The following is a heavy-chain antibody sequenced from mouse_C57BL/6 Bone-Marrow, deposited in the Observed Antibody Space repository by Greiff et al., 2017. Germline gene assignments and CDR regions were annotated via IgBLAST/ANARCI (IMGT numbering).Heavy chain of an antibody. CDR1: GYTFTTYP. D-gene: IGHD2-2*01. V-gene: IGHV1-47*01. J-gene: IGHJ1*03. CDR3: ARGGLRRAYWYFDV. CDR2: FHPYNDDT. Sequence: VQLQQSGAELVKPGASVKMSCKASGYTFTTYPIEWMKQNHGKSLEWIGNFHPYNDDTKYNEKFEGKATLTVEKSSSTVYLELSRLTSDDSAVYYCARGGLRRAYWYFDVWGTGTTVTVSS.